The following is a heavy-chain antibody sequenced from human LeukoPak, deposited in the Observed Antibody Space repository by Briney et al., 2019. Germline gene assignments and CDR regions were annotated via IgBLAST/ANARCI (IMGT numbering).Heavy chain of an antibody. V-gene: IGHV5-51*01. CDR2: VYPAGSRI. Sequence: GESLKISCKGSEYDFANYWIGWVRQMPGKGLEWMGIVYPAGSRIHYSPSFQGQVTMSVDRSISTAYLQWTSLKASDTAMYFCARRKFSDTWFDPWAREPWSPSLQ. J-gene: IGHJ5*02. CDR3: ARRKFSDTWFDP. D-gene: IGHD1-14*01. CDR1: EYDFANYW.